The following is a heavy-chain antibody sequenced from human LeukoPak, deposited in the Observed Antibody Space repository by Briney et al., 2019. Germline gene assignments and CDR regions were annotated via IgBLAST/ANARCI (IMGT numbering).Heavy chain of an antibody. D-gene: IGHD2-15*01. J-gene: IGHJ5*02. Sequence: SQTLSLTCTVSGGSISSGGYSWSWIRQHPGKGLEWIGYIYYSGSTYYNPSLKSRVTISVDTSKNQFSLKLSSVTAADTAVYYCARDKLGYCSGGSCYSDVWFDPWGQGTLVTVSS. V-gene: IGHV4-31*03. CDR3: ARDKLGYCSGGSCYSDVWFDP. CDR2: IYYSGST. CDR1: GGSISSGGYS.